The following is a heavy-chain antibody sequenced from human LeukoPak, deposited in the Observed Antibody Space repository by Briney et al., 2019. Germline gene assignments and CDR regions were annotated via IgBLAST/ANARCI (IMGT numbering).Heavy chain of an antibody. CDR3: ASGNWGSGYYYYDY. CDR1: GGTFTGYY. CDR2: INPNSGGT. D-gene: IGHD3-22*01. J-gene: IGHJ4*02. V-gene: IGHV1-2*02. Sequence: ASVKVSCKASGGTFTGYYMHWVRQAPGQGLEWMGWINPNSGGTNYAQKFQGRVTLTRDTSISTAYMELSRLRSDDTAVYYCASGNWGSGYYYYDYWGQGTLVTVSS.